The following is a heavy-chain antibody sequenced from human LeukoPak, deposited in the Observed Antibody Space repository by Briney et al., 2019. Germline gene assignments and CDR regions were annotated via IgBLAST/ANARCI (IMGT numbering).Heavy chain of an antibody. V-gene: IGHV4-59*01. D-gene: IGHD3-16*01. CDR2: IYYSGST. CDR1: GGSISSYY. Sequence: SETLSLTCTVSGGSISSYYWSWVRQPPGKGLEWIGYIYYSGSTNYNPSLKSRVTISVDTSKNQFSLKLTSVTAADTAVYYCARETSQKGAHYMDVWGKGTTVTISS. CDR3: ARETSQKGAHYMDV. J-gene: IGHJ6*03.